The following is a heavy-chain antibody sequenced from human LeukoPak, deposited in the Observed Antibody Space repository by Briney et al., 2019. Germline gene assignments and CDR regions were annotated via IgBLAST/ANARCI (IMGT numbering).Heavy chain of an antibody. CDR1: GGSISSYY. CDR3: ARDNYYYDSSGYYFFPRY. D-gene: IGHD3-22*01. CDR2: IYTSGST. J-gene: IGHJ4*02. Sequence: PSETLSLTCTVSGGSISSYYWSWIRQPAGKGLEWIGRIYTSGSTNYNPSLKSRVTMSVDTSKNQFSLKLSSVTAADTAVYYCARDNYYYDSSGYYFFPRYWGQGTLFTVSS. V-gene: IGHV4-4*07.